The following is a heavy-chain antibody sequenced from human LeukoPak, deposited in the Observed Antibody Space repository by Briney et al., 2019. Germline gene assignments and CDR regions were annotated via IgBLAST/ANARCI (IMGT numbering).Heavy chain of an antibody. J-gene: IGHJ4*02. Sequence: GESLKISCWGSGYTFSNYWIAWVRQTPGKGLDWIGIIYPGDSHTRYSPSFQGQVTISADKSSGTAYLQWNSLKASDTAIYYCARVYGDHIYFDYWGQGTLVTVSS. CDR3: ARVYGDHIYFDY. CDR2: IYPGDSHT. V-gene: IGHV5-51*01. D-gene: IGHD4-17*01. CDR1: GYTFSNYW.